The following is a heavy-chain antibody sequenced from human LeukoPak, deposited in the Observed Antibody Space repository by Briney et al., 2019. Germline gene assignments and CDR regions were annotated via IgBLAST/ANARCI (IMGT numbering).Heavy chain of an antibody. CDR3: AKGESHPKYYFDY. CDR1: GFTFSTYA. J-gene: IGHJ4*02. Sequence: GGSLRLSCAASGFTFSTYAMRWVRQAPGKGMEWVSSISGSDGSTYYADSVKGRFTISRNNSKNTLYLQMNSLRAEDTAVYYCAKGESHPKYYFDYWGQGTLVTVSS. V-gene: IGHV3-23*01. D-gene: IGHD3-10*01. CDR2: ISGSDGST.